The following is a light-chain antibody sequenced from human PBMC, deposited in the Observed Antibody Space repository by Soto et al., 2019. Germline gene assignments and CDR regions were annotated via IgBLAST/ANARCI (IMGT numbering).Light chain of an antibody. CDR2: GAS. CDR3: QQRNIWPPVT. Sequence: EIVLTQSPATLSVSPGERVILSCRASQSVSSNLAWYQQKPGQAPRLLIYGASTRATGIPARFSGSGSGTEFTLTISSLEPEDSAVYYCQQRNIWPPVTFGQGTRLEIK. CDR1: QSVSSN. J-gene: IGKJ5*01. V-gene: IGKV3-15*01.